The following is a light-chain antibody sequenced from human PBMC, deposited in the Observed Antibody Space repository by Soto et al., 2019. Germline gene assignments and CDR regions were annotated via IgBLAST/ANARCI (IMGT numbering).Light chain of an antibody. CDR3: QQYSSSPPST. CDR1: QSVSSN. CDR2: GAS. Sequence: EIVMTQSPATLSVSPGERATLSCRASQSVSSNLAWYQQKPGQAPRRLIYGASTRATGIPARFSGSGSGTDFTLTISRLQSEDFAVYYCQQYSSSPPSTFGQGTKVEIK. V-gene: IGKV3-15*01. J-gene: IGKJ1*01.